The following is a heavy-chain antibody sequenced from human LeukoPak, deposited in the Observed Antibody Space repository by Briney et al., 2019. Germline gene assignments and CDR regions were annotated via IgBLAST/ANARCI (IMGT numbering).Heavy chain of an antibody. D-gene: IGHD1-26*01. CDR3: AKAEPPGRYYYYGMDV. CDR2: ISWNSGSI. J-gene: IGHJ6*02. V-gene: IGHV3-9*01. CDR1: GFTFGDYA. Sequence: GRSLRLSCAASGFTFGDYAMHWVRQAPGKGLEWVSGISWNSGSIGYADSVKGRFTISRDNAKNSLYLQMNSLRAEDTALYYCAKAEPPGRYYYYGMDVWGQGTTVTVSS.